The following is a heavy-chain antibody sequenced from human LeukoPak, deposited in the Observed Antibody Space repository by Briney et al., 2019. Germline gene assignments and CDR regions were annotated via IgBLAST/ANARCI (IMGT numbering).Heavy chain of an antibody. CDR3: ARATSWYRYYFDY. V-gene: IGHV4-59*01. CDR2: IYYSGGT. J-gene: IGHJ4*02. Sequence: PSETLSLTCTVSGGSISSYYWSWIRQPPGKGLEWIGYIYYSGGTNYNPSLKSRVTISVDTSKNQFSLKLSSVTAADTAVYYCARATSWYRYYFDYWGQGTLVTVSS. D-gene: IGHD6-13*01. CDR1: GGSISSYY.